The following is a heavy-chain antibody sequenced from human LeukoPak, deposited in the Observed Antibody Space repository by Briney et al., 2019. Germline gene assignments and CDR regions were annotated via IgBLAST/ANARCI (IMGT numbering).Heavy chain of an antibody. CDR2: IYYSGST. J-gene: IGHJ6*03. Sequence: SETLSLTCTVSGGSISSSSYYWGWIRQPPGKGLEWIGSIYYSGSTYYNPSLKSRVTISVDPSKNQFSLKLSSVTAADTAVYYWARHSGYSYGYAYYYYYMDVWGKGTTVTVSS. CDR1: GGSISSSSYY. CDR3: ARHSGYSYGYAYYYYYMDV. V-gene: IGHV4-39*01. D-gene: IGHD5-18*01.